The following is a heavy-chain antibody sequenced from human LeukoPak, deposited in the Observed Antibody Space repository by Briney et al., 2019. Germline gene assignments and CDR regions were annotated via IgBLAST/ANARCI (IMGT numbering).Heavy chain of an antibody. CDR1: GFIFGDYY. J-gene: IGHJ4*02. CDR2: ISSSSSYT. CDR3: AAGTAADF. Sequence: GGSLRLSCAASGFIFGDYYMNWIRQAPGKGLEWISYISSSSSYTDYADSVKGRFTISRDNAKSALYLQMNSLRLEDTAVYYCAAGTAADFWGQGTLVTVSS. D-gene: IGHD6-13*01. V-gene: IGHV3-11*03.